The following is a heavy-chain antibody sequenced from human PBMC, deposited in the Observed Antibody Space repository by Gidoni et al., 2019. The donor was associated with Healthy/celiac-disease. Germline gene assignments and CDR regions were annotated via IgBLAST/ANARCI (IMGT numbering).Heavy chain of an antibody. CDR1: GFTFSNAW. CDR2: IKSKTDGGTT. V-gene: IGHV3-15*01. J-gene: IGHJ4*02. Sequence: EVQLVESGGGLVKPGGSLRLSCAASGFTFSNAWMSWVRQAPGKGLEWVGRIKSKTDGGTTDYAAPVKGRFTISRDDSKNTLYLQMNSLKTEDTAVYYCTTNSTSYDFWSGSQTVDYWGQGTLVTVSS. D-gene: IGHD3-3*01. CDR3: TTNSTSYDFWSGSQTVDY.